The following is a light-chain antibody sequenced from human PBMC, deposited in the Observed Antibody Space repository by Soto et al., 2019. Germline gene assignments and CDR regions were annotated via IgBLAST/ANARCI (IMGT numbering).Light chain of an antibody. J-gene: IGLJ2*01. Sequence: QSVLTQPPSVSGAPGQRVTISCTGSSSNIGAGYDVHWYQQFPGTAPKLLIYGNSNRPSGVPDRFSGSKSGTSASLAITGLQAEDEADYYCQSYDSILSVVVFGGGTKVTVL. V-gene: IGLV1-40*01. CDR1: SSNIGAGYD. CDR2: GNS. CDR3: QSYDSILSVVV.